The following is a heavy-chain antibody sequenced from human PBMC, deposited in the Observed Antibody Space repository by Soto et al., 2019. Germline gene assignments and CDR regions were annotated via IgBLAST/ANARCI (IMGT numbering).Heavy chain of an antibody. CDR1: GGSISSSSYY. Sequence: SETLSLTCTVSGGSISSSSYYWGWIRQPPGKGLEWIGSIYYSGSTYYNPSLKSRVTISVDTSKNQFSLKLSSVTAADTSVYYCARLALERGYSYGSDLDYWGQGTLVTVSS. D-gene: IGHD5-18*01. CDR2: IYYSGST. J-gene: IGHJ4*02. V-gene: IGHV4-39*01. CDR3: ARLALERGYSYGSDLDY.